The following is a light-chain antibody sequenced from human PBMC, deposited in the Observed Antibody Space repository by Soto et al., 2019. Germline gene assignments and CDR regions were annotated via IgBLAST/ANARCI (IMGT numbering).Light chain of an antibody. CDR3: QQANSFPIT. Sequence: DVQITQSPSSLSASVGDRVTITCRASQSISSYLNWYQQKPGKAPKLLIYAASSLQSGVPSRFSGSGSGTEFTLTISSLQPDDFATYYCQQANSFPITFGQGTRLEIK. V-gene: IGKV1-39*01. CDR2: AAS. J-gene: IGKJ5*01. CDR1: QSISSY.